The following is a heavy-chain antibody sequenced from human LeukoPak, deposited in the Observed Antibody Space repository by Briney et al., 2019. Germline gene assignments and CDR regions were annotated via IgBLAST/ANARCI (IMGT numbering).Heavy chain of an antibody. D-gene: IGHD6-19*01. V-gene: IGHV4-59*08. CDR3: ARLSSGWYTIDY. CDR2: IYYSGST. Sequence: PSETLFLTCTVSGGSISSYYWSWIRQPPGKGLEWIGYIYYSGSTNYNPSLKSRVTISVDTSKNQFSLKLSSVTAADTAVYYCARLSSGWYTIDYWGQGTLVTVSS. J-gene: IGHJ4*02. CDR1: GGSISSYY.